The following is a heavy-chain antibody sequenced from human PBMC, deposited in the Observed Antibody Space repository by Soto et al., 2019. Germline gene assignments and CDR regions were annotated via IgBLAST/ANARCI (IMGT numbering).Heavy chain of an antibody. Sequence: QVQLVQSGAEVKKPGASVKVSCKASGYTFTSYDINWVRQATGQGLVWMGWTNPNSDNTGYAQKCQGRANMTRNTSVSPAYMELSSLRSESTAVYFWARGSKGSSWYADWFDPSGQGTLVTVSS. D-gene: IGHD6-13*01. CDR2: TNPNSDNT. V-gene: IGHV1-8*01. J-gene: IGHJ5*02. CDR1: GYTFTSYD. CDR3: ARGSKGSSWYADWFDP.